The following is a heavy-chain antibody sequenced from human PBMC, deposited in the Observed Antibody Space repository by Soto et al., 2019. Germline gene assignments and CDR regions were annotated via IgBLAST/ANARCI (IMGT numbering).Heavy chain of an antibody. D-gene: IGHD6-6*01. CDR3: VREYSGSSRSFDP. CDR2: IYYTGIT. V-gene: IGHV4-59*01. Sequence: SETLSLTCTVSGGSLRSYYWNWIRQAPGKGLEWIGYIYYTGITNYNTSLKTRVNMSVDTSKNQFSLKLNSVTAADTAVYYCVREYSGSSRSFDPWGQGTMVTVSS. J-gene: IGHJ5*02. CDR1: GGSLRSYY.